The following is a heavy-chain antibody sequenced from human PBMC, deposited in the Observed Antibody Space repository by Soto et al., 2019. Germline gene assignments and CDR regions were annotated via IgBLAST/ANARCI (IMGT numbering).Heavy chain of an antibody. V-gene: IGHV3-13*01. Sequence: GGSLRLSCAASGFTFSSYDMHWVRQATGKGLEWVSAIGTAGDTYYPGSVKGRFTISRDNSKNTLYLQMNSLRAEDTAVYYCARDRQSSGGLYYYYGMDVWGQGTTVTVS. CDR1: GFTFSSYD. CDR2: IGTAGDT. J-gene: IGHJ6*02. CDR3: ARDRQSSGGLYYYYGMDV. D-gene: IGHD6-19*01.